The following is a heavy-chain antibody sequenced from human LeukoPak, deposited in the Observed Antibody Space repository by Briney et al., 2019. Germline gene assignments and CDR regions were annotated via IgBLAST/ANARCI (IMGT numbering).Heavy chain of an antibody. CDR2: IITSGAT. CDR3: VRESPARHFDFDC. D-gene: IGHD6-6*01. V-gene: IGHV3-23*01. Sequence: GGSLRLSCATSGFTFSDYAMTWVRQSPGKGLDWVSVIITSGATYYADSVRRRFTISRDNSKSTLYLQMNSLRVDDTAIYYCVRESPARHFDFDCWGQGALVTVSS. J-gene: IGHJ4*02. CDR1: GFTFSDYA.